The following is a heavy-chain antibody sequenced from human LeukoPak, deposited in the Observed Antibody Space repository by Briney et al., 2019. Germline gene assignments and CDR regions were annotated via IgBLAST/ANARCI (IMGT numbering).Heavy chain of an antibody. V-gene: IGHV4-38-2*02. CDR1: GYSISSGYH. CDR3: ARVVQSTDSSGFYLPEYFQH. CDR2: VYHSGST. Sequence: SETLSLTCTVSGYSISSGYHWGWIRQPPGKGLEWIGSVYHSGSTYYNPSLKSRVTISVDTSKNQFSLKLRSVTAADTAVYYCARVVQSTDSSGFYLPEYFQHWGQGTLVTVSS. J-gene: IGHJ1*01. D-gene: IGHD3-22*01.